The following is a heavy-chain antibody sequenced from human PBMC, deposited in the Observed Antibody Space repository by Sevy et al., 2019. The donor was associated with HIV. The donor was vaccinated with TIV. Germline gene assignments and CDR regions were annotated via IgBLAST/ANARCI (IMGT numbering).Heavy chain of an antibody. CDR1: GFTFNNYY. CDR2: ISSSSTYK. CDR3: ARDGGCTSTSCLLYFDY. J-gene: IGHJ4*02. D-gene: IGHD2-2*01. Sequence: GGSLRLSCAASGFTFNNYYMNWVRQAPGKGLEWVSSISSSSTYKYYADSVKGRFTISRDNAKNSLYLQMNSLRAEDTAVYYCARDGGCTSTSCLLYFDYWGQGTLVTVSS. V-gene: IGHV3-21*01.